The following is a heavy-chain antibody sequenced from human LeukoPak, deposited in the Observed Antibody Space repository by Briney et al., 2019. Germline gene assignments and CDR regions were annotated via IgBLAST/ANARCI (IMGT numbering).Heavy chain of an antibody. J-gene: IGHJ3*01. Sequence: PSETLSLTCTVSGGSISSSSYYWGWIRQPPGKGLEWIGSIYYSGSTYYNPSLKSRLTISVDTSMNQFSLKLSSVTAADTAVYYCARLDVVIVPAHPSVWGQGTMVTVSS. CDR2: IYYSGST. CDR3: ARLDVVIVPAHPSV. D-gene: IGHD2-2*03. CDR1: GGSISSSSYY. V-gene: IGHV4-39*01.